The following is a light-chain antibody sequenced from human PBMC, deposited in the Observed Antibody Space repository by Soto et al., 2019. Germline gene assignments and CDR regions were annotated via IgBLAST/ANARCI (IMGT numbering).Light chain of an antibody. V-gene: IGLV2-14*01. CDR2: DVG. CDR3: TSYTSSSTLAV. Sequence: QSALTQPASVSGFPGQSITISCTGTSSDVGGYNYVSWYQQHPGKAPKLMIYDVGNRPSGVSNRFSGSKSGNTASLTISGLQAEDEADYYCTSYTSSSTLAVFGTGTKLTVL. CDR1: SSDVGGYNY. J-gene: IGLJ1*01.